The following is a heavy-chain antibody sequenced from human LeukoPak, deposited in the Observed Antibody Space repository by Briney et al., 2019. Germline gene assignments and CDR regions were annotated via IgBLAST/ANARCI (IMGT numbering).Heavy chain of an antibody. CDR1: GCTFTGYY. J-gene: IGHJ4*02. V-gene: IGHV1-2*02. Sequence: GASVKVSCKASGCTFTGYYMHWVRQAPGQGLEWMGWINPNSGGTNYAQKFQGRVTMTRDTSISTAYLQWSSLKASDTAMYYCARRYSYAVGDDYWGQGTLVTVSS. CDR3: ARRYSYAVGDDY. D-gene: IGHD5-18*01. CDR2: INPNSGGT.